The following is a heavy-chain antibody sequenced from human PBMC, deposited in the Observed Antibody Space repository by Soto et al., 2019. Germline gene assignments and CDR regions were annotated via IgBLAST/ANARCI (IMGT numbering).Heavy chain of an antibody. V-gene: IGHV1-2*04. CDR3: ARDLMSGWYDSLDY. D-gene: IGHD6-19*01. Sequence: ASVKVSCKASGYTFTGYYMHWVRQAPGQGLEWMGWINPNSGGTNYAQKFQGWVTMTRDTSISTAYMELSRLRSDDTAVYYCARDLMSGWYDSLDYWGRGTLVTVSS. J-gene: IGHJ4*02. CDR1: GYTFTGYY. CDR2: INPNSGGT.